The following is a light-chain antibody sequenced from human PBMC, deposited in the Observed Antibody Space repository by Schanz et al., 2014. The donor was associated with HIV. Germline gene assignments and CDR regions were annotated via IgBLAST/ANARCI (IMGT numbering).Light chain of an antibody. CDR3: AACDDGLSGRV. Sequence: QSVLSQPPSASGTPGQRVTISCSGSSSNVGTNYVFWYQQFPGTAPQLLIYRNNQRPSGVPDRFSGSKSGTLASLAISGLGSDDEADYYCAACDDGLSGRVFGGGTKLTVL. CDR1: SSNVGTNY. J-gene: IGLJ2*01. CDR2: RNN. V-gene: IGLV1-47*01.